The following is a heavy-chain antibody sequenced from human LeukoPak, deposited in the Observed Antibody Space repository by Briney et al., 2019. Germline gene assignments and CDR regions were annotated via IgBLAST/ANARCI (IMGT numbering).Heavy chain of an antibody. CDR3: ASIRGTLGY. V-gene: IGHV3-72*01. CDR2: IKNKANSYIT. Sequence: GGSLRLSCVASGLTFSDTNLAWIRQAPGKGLEWVGRIKNKANSYITQYAASMEGRFTISRDDSKNSLYLQMSSLKTEDTAMYYCASIRGTLGYWGQGTVVTVSS. CDR1: GLTFSDTN. D-gene: IGHD1-26*01. J-gene: IGHJ4*02.